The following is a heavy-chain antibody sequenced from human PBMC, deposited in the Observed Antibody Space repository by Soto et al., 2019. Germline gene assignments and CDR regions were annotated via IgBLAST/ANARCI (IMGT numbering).Heavy chain of an antibody. Sequence: ASVKVSCKASGYSFTNFHIHWVRQAPGQGLEWMGMIDPSGGITRDAQRLQGRITMTRDASTSTVYMELRSLTSEDTAVYYCADDYGDYEALPHYWGQGTLVTVSS. CDR3: ADDYGDYEALPHY. CDR2: IDPSGGIT. D-gene: IGHD4-17*01. V-gene: IGHV1-46*01. J-gene: IGHJ4*02. CDR1: GYSFTNFH.